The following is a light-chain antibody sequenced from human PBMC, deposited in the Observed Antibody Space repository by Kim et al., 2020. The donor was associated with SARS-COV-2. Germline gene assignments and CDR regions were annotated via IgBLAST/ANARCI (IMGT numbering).Light chain of an antibody. CDR1: SGSIDSNY. CDR2: EDN. J-gene: IGLJ3*02. Sequence: NFMLTQPHSVSESPGKTVTLTCTRSSGSIDSNYVQWYQQRPVSAPTTVIYEDNQRPSGFPDRFSGSIDSSSNSASLTISGLKTKDEADYYCQSYDSSSWVFGGGTKLTFL. V-gene: IGLV6-57*03. CDR3: QSYDSSSWV.